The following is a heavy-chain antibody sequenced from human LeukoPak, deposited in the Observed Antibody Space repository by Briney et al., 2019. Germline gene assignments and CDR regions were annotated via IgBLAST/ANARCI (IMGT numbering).Heavy chain of an antibody. CDR2: IYSGGST. V-gene: IGHV3-53*01. CDR3: AKELGYTMVRGVMGPLDY. J-gene: IGHJ4*02. D-gene: IGHD3-10*01. CDR1: GFPVSSNY. Sequence: QPGGSLRLSCAASGFPVSSNYMSWVRQAPGKGLEWVSVIYSGGSTYYADSVKGRFTISRDNSENTLFLQMNNLGAEDTAVYYCAKELGYTMVRGVMGPLDYWGQGTLVTVSS.